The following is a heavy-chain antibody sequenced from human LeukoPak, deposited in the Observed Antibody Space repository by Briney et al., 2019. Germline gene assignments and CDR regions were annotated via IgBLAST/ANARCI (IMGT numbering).Heavy chain of an antibody. D-gene: IGHD7-27*01. V-gene: IGHV1-2*02. CDR1: GYTFTGYY. CDR2: INPNSGGT. Sequence: ASVKVSCKASGYTFTGYYMHWVRQAPGQGLEWMGWINPNSGGTNYAQKLQGRVTMTTDTSTSTAYMELRSLRSDDTAVYYCARDTRDWGDYFDYWGQGTLVTVSS. J-gene: IGHJ4*02. CDR3: ARDTRDWGDYFDY.